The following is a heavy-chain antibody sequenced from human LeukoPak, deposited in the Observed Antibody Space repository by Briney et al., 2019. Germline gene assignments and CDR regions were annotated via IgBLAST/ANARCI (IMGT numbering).Heavy chain of an antibody. Sequence: GGSLRLSCAASGFTFSNYAMSWVRQAPGKGLEWVSGISGSGGSTYHADSVKGRFTISRDNSKNTLYLQMNSLRAEDTALYYCAKVYYYGSGSYAFDIWGQGTMVTVSS. CDR2: ISGSGGST. CDR1: GFTFSNYA. D-gene: IGHD3-10*01. J-gene: IGHJ3*02. V-gene: IGHV3-23*01. CDR3: AKVYYYGSGSYAFDI.